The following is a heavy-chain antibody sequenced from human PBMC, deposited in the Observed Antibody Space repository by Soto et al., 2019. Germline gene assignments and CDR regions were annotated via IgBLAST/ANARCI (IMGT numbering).Heavy chain of an antibody. V-gene: IGHV4-34*01. D-gene: IGHD2-8*01. CDR3: ARGCRRFRNGVCYTGWFDP. Sequence: SETLSLTCAVYGGSFSGYYWSWIRQPPGEGLEWIGEINHSGSTNYNPSLKSRVTISVDTSKNQFSLKLSSVTAADTAVYYCARGCRRFRNGVCYTGWFDPWGQGTLVTVSS. J-gene: IGHJ5*02. CDR1: GGSFSGYY. CDR2: INHSGST.